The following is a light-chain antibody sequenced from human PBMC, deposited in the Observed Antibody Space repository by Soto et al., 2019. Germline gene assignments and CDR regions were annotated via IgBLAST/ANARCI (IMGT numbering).Light chain of an antibody. Sequence: DIVMTQSPLSLPVTPGEPASISCRSSQSLLHSNGYNYLDWYLQKPGHSPQLLIYLGSNRASGVPDRFSGSGSGTDFTLKISTVEAEDVGVYYCMQALQTPITFGGGTKVEIK. CDR2: LGS. J-gene: IGKJ4*01. CDR1: QSLLHSNGYNY. CDR3: MQALQTPIT. V-gene: IGKV2-28*01.